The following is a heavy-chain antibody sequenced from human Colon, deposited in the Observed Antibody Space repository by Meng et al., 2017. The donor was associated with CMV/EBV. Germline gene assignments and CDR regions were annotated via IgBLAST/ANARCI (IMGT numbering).Heavy chain of an antibody. CDR2: ITWNGVRI. Sequence: GGSLRLSCAASGFTFDGYAMHWLRQAPGKGLEWVAGITWNGVRIGYADSVKGRVTISRDNAKSSQYLQMNSLRAEDTAVYYCARGSNIYYGMDVWGQGTTVTVSS. CDR1: GFTFDGYA. V-gene: IGHV3-9*01. CDR3: ARGSNIYYGMDV. D-gene: IGHD2/OR15-2a*01. J-gene: IGHJ6*02.